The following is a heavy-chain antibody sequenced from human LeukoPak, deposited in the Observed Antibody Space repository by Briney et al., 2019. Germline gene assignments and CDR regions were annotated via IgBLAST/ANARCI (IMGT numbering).Heavy chain of an antibody. D-gene: IGHD1-26*01. Sequence: SETLSLICTVSGGSISSYYWSWIRQPPGKGLEWIGYIYYSGSTNYNPSLKSRVTISVDTSKNHFSLKLSSVTAADTAIYYCARGGSYYDYWGQGTLVTVSS. CDR1: GGSISSYY. CDR3: ARGGSYYDY. CDR2: IYYSGST. V-gene: IGHV4-59*01. J-gene: IGHJ4*02.